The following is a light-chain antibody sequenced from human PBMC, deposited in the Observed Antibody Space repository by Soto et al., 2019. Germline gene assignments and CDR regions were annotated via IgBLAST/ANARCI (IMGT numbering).Light chain of an antibody. CDR2: EVN. J-gene: IGLJ1*01. CDR1: SNDVGGYNY. V-gene: IGLV2-8*01. CDR3: PSLAVSNSFV. Sequence: QSVLTQPPSASGSPGQSVTISCTGTSNDVGGYNYDSWYQQHPGKAPKLMIYEVNKRPSGVPDRFSGSKSGNTASLTVSGLQAEDEADYYCPSLAVSNSFVFGPGTKVTVL.